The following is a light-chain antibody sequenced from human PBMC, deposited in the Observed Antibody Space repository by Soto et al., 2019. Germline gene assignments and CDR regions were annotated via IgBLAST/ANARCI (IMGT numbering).Light chain of an antibody. CDR2: GAS. V-gene: IGKV3-20*01. Sequence: EIVLTQSPGALSLSPGERATLSCRASQSVSSSYLAWYQQKPGQAPRLLIYGASSRATGIPDRFSGSGSGTDFIFTISSLQPEDIATYYCQQYDNVGITFGQGTRLEIK. CDR1: QSVSSSY. CDR3: QQYDNVGIT. J-gene: IGKJ5*01.